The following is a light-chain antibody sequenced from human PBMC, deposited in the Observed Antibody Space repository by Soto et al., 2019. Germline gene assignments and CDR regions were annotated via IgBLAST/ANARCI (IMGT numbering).Light chain of an antibody. Sequence: DIQMTQSPSTLSASVGDRVTITCRASQSVSNWLAWYQQKPGRAPKLLIYKASSLESGVPSRFSGRGSGTEFTLTISSLQPADSATYYCQQYDRYSPTFGQGTKV. CDR3: QQYDRYSPT. CDR2: KAS. CDR1: QSVSNW. J-gene: IGKJ1*01. V-gene: IGKV1-5*03.